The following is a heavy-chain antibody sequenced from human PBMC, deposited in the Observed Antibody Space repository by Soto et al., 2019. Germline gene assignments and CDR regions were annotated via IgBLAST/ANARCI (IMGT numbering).Heavy chain of an antibody. CDR2: IDYSGST. Sequence: QVQLQESGPGLVKPSQTLSLTCTVSGGSISSGGYYWSWIRQHPGKGLEGIGYIDYSGSTYYNPSLKSRGTISVDTSKNQFSLKLSSVTAADTAVYYCAIEGRFYCSGGSCYSNYYYGMDVWGQGTTVTVSS. V-gene: IGHV4-31*03. J-gene: IGHJ6*02. D-gene: IGHD2-15*01. CDR1: GGSISSGGYY. CDR3: AIEGRFYCSGGSCYSNYYYGMDV.